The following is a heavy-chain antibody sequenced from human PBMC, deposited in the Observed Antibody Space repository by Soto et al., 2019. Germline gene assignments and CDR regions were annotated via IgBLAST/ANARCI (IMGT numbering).Heavy chain of an antibody. D-gene: IGHD6-19*01. CDR2: ISASGRDT. CDR1: GFTFSNYA. J-gene: IGHJ4*02. V-gene: IGHV3-23*01. Sequence: SLRLSCVASGFTFSNYAMSWVRQAPGKGLEWVSGISASGRDTYYADSVKDRFTISRDSFKNTLYLQMNSLRAEDTGTYYCAKGKTSGWYYFDYWGQGALVTVS. CDR3: AKGKTSGWYYFDY.